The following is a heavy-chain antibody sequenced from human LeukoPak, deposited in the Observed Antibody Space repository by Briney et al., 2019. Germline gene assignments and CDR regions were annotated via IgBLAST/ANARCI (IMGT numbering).Heavy chain of an antibody. CDR1: GFTFSSYA. J-gene: IGHJ5*02. CDR3: ARGLPDYDFWSGYPRGKGFDP. V-gene: IGHV3-23*01. CDR2: ISGSGGST. D-gene: IGHD3-3*01. Sequence: GGSLRLSCAASGFTFSSYAMSWVRQAPGKGLEWVSAISGSGGSTYYADSVKGRFTISRDNAKNSLYLQVNSLRAEDTAVYYCARGLPDYDFWSGYPRGKGFDPWGQGTLVTVSS.